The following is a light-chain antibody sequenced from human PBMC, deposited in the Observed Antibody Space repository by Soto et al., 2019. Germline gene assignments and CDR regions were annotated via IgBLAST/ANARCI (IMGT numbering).Light chain of an antibody. CDR2: ADS. V-gene: IGKV1-9*01. CDR1: QGIAAS. Sequence: DIQLTQSPSFLSASVGDRVTIACRASQGIAASLAWYQQKPGNPPRLLIYADSTLQSGVPSRFSGSGSGTRGTLTISSLEPEYFATYYCQQTRTYPRTFGGGTKVEMK. J-gene: IGKJ4*01. CDR3: QQTRTYPRT.